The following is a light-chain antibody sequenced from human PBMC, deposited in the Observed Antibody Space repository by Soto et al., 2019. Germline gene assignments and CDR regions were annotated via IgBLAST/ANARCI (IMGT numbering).Light chain of an antibody. J-gene: IGKJ1*01. Sequence: EIVLTQSPGTLSLSPGERATLSCRASQSVNSNYLDWYQQKPDQAPRLLIYGASSRATGIPDRFSGSGSGTDFTLTINRLEPEDFAVYYCQQYGRSPRTFGQGTKVEIK. V-gene: IGKV3-20*01. CDR2: GAS. CDR3: QQYGRSPRT. CDR1: QSVNSNY.